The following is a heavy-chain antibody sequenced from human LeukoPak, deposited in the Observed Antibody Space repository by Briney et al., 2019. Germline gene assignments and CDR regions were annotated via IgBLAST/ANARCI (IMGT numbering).Heavy chain of an antibody. D-gene: IGHD1-26*01. CDR2: IWYDGSNK. CDR3: ASDHGAY. J-gene: IGHJ4*02. CDR1: AFTFSTYG. V-gene: IGHV3-33*01. Sequence: GSSLRLSCAASAFTFSTYGMHWVRQAPGKGLEWVAAIWYDGSNKYYADSVKGRFTISRDNSKSTLFLQMSGLRAEDTALYYCASDHGAYWGQGTLVTVSS.